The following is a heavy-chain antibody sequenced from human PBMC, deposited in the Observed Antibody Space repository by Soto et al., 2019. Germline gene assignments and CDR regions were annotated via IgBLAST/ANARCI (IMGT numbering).Heavy chain of an antibody. V-gene: IGHV4-59*01. Sequence: SETLSLTCNVSGGSMNTYYWTWIRKPPGKGLEWIGYVYYTGTTNYKPSLKTRVTISVDTSKNQFSLKLTSVTAADTAMYYCARASMTTIPMDVWGRGTMVTSP. J-gene: IGHJ6*02. D-gene: IGHD4-17*01. CDR3: ARASMTTIPMDV. CDR1: GGSMNTYY. CDR2: VYYTGTT.